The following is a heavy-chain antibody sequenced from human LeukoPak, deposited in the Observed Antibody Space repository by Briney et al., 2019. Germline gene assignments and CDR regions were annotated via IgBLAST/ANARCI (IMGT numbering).Heavy chain of an antibody. V-gene: IGHV7-4-1*02. D-gene: IGHD6-13*01. CDR3: ARVYSSNWDEGYFDY. CDR2: INANSGKL. CDR1: GYIFSSFA. Sequence: ASVKVSCKASGYIFSSFATNWVRQAPGQGLEWMGWINANSGKLTYAQNFTGRFVFSVDTSANTAFLQINGLKVEDTAVYYCARVYSSNWDEGYFDYWGRGTLVAVSS. J-gene: IGHJ4*02.